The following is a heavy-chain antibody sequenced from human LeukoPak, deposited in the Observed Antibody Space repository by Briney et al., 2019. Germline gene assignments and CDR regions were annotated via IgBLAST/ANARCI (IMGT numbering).Heavy chain of an antibody. CDR2: ISSSSSTI. CDR1: GFTFSSYS. V-gene: IGHV3-48*01. CDR3: ARIPQAAAGYFDY. D-gene: IGHD6-13*01. J-gene: IGHJ4*02. Sequence: GGSLRLSCAASGFTFSSYSMNWVLQAPGKGLEWVSYISSSSSTIYYADSVKGRFTISRDNSKNTLYLQMNSLRAEDTAVYYCARIPQAAAGYFDYWGQGTLVTVSS.